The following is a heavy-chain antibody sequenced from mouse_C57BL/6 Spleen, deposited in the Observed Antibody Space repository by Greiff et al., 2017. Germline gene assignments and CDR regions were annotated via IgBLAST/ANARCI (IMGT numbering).Heavy chain of an antibody. CDR1: GYAFSSSW. V-gene: IGHV1-82*01. Sequence: QVQLKESGPELVKPGASVKISCKASGYAFSSSWMNWVKQRPGKGLEWIGRIYPGDGDTNYNGKFKGKATLTADKSSSTAYMQLSSLTSEDSAVYFCARGPVTEFAYWGQGTLVTVSA. CDR3: ARGPVTEFAY. CDR2: IYPGDGDT. J-gene: IGHJ3*01. D-gene: IGHD2-13*01.